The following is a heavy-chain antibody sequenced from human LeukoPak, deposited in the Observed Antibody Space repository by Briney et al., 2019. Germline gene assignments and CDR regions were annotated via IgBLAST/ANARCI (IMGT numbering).Heavy chain of an antibody. CDR3: ARDYNC. CDR1: GFTFTDYY. CDR2: ISPSGTVI. V-gene: IGHV3-11*01. J-gene: IGHJ4*02. D-gene: IGHD3-10*01. Sequence: GGSLRLSCSASGFTFTDYYMSWIRQAPGKGLEWVSYISPSGTVIYYGDSVKGRFTIFRDNAKKSLYLQMNSLRAEDTAVYYCARDYNCWGQGTLVTVPS.